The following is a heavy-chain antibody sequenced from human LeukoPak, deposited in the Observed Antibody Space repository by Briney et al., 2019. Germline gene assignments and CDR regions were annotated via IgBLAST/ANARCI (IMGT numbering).Heavy chain of an antibody. CDR1: TVTFCGYY. CDR3: ARESGDQLASLDY. Sequence: SETLSLTGAVYTVTFCGYYWSWLGQPPGKGLEWIGYSYYSGSTNYNPSLKSRVTISVDTSKNQFSLKLSSVTAADTAVYYCARESGDQLASLDYWGQGTLVTVSS. J-gene: IGHJ4*02. D-gene: IGHD2-2*01. CDR2: SYYSGST. V-gene: IGHV4-59*01.